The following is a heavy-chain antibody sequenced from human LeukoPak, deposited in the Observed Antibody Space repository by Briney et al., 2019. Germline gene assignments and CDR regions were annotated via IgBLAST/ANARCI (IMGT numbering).Heavy chain of an antibody. Sequence: SETLSLTCAVSGVSISSSNSYWGWIRQPPGKGLEWIGSIYYSGNTYYNASLRSQVSISIDTSKNQFSLKLTSVTAADTAVYYCARQTGSGLFILPGGQGTLVTVSS. V-gene: IGHV4-39*01. CDR3: ARQTGSGLFILP. CDR2: IYYSGNT. CDR1: GVSISSSNSY. D-gene: IGHD3/OR15-3a*01. J-gene: IGHJ4*02.